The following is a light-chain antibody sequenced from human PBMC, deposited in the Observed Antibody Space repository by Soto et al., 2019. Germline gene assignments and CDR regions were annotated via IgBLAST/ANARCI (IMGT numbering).Light chain of an antibody. J-gene: IGKJ1*01. Sequence: EIVLTQSPVTLSLSPGERATLSCRASQSVSSRYFAWYRQKPGQAPRLLIYAASSRATGIPDRFSGSGSGTDFSLTISRLEPEDFAVYYCQQYASSRTFGPGTKVE. CDR1: QSVSSRY. CDR2: AAS. V-gene: IGKV3-20*01. CDR3: QQYASSRT.